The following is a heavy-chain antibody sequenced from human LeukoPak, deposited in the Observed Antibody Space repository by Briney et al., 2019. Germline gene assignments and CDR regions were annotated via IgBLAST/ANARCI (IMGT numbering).Heavy chain of an antibody. D-gene: IGHD3-10*01. CDR3: AKNTVRGVIMTSHDY. J-gene: IGHJ4*02. CDR2: ISGSGGST. CDR1: GFTFSSYA. Sequence: GGSLRLSCAASGFTFSSYAMSWVRQAPGKGLEWVSVISGSGGSTYYADSVKGRFTSSRDNSKNPLYLQMNSLRAEDTAVYYCAKNTVRGVIMTSHDYWGQGTLVTVSS. V-gene: IGHV3-23*01.